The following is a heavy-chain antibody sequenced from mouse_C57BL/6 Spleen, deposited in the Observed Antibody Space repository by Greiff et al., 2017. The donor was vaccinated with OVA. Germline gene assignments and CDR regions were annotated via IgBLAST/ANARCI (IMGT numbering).Heavy chain of an antibody. CDR3: TRYGGYAMDY. J-gene: IGHJ4*01. CDR1: GFTFSDAW. Sequence: EVMLVESGGGLVQPGGSMKLSCAASGFTFSDAWMDWVRQSPEQGLEWVAEIRNKANNHATYYAESVKGRFTISRDDSKSSVYLQMNSLRAEDTGIYYCTRYGGYAMDYWGQGTSVTVSS. D-gene: IGHD1-1*01. CDR2: IRNKANNHAT. V-gene: IGHV6-6*01.